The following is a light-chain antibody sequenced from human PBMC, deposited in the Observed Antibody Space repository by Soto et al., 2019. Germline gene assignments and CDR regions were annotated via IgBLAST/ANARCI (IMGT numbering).Light chain of an antibody. CDR3: ATWDDSLNGPV. J-gene: IGLJ2*01. Sequence: QSGLTQPPSASGTPGQRVTISCSGSNSNIGSYTVNWYQQLPGSAPKLLIYSDDQRPSGVPGRFSGSKSGSSASLAISGLQPDDEGGYYCATWDDSLNGPVFGGGTKLTVL. CDR1: NSNIGSYT. CDR2: SDD. V-gene: IGLV1-44*01.